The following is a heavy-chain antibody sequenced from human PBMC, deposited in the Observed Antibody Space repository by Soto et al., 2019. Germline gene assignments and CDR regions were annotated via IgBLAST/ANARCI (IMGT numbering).Heavy chain of an antibody. CDR2: IYSGGST. J-gene: IGHJ6*03. Sequence: EVQLVESGGGLVQPGGSLRLSCAASGFTVSSNYMSWVRQAPGKGLEWVSVIYSGGSTYYADSVKGRFTISRDNSKNTLYLQMNSLRDVDTAVYYCARDQYYYMDVWGKGTTVTVSS. CDR3: ARDQYYYMDV. V-gene: IGHV3-66*01. CDR1: GFTVSSNY.